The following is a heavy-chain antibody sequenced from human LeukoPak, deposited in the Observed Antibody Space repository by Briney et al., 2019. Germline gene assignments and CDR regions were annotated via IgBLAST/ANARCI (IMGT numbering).Heavy chain of an antibody. V-gene: IGHV3-33*01. CDR2: IWYDGSNK. D-gene: IGHD1-26*01. J-gene: IGHJ4*02. CDR1: GFTFSSYG. CDR3: ARDPRIEWELYFDY. Sequence: GRSLRLSCAASGFTFSSYGMHWVRQAPGKGLEWVAVIWYDGSNKYYADSVKGRFTISRDNSKDTLYLQMNSLRAEDTAVYYCARDPRIEWELYFDYWGQGTLVTVS.